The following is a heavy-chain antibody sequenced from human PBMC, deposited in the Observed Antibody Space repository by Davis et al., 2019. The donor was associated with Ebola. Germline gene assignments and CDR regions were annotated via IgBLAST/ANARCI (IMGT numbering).Heavy chain of an antibody. CDR3: AHRGYYYGSGSPPPLDF. CDR2: ILWDDDK. D-gene: IGHD3-10*01. CDR1: GFSLSTRGVG. J-gene: IGHJ4*02. V-gene: IGHV2-5*02. Sequence: SGPTLVKPTQTLTLTCSFSGFSLSTRGVGVGWIRQPPGKALEWPALILWDDDKRYSSYLKSRITTTKDTSKNHVVLTMTNMDPVDTATYYYAHRGYYYGSGSPPPLDFWGQGTLVTVSS.